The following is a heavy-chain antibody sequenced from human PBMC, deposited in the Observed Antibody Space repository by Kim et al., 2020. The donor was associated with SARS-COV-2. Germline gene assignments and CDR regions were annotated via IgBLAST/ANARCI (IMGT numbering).Heavy chain of an antibody. Sequence: ASVKVSCKASGYTFTSYAMHWVRQAPGQRLEWMGWINAGNGNTKYSQKFQGRVTITRDTSASTAYMELSSLRSEDTAVYYCARYEGHDYIAFDIWGQGTMVTVSS. J-gene: IGHJ3*02. CDR1: GYTFTSYA. V-gene: IGHV1-3*01. D-gene: IGHD4-4*01. CDR2: INAGNGNT. CDR3: ARYEGHDYIAFDI.